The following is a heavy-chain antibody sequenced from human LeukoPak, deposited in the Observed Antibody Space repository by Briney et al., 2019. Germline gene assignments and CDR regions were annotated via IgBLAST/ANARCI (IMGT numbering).Heavy chain of an antibody. V-gene: IGHV4-34*01. Sequence: SETLSLTCAVYGGSFSGYYWSWIRQPPGKGLEWIGEINHSGSTNYNPSLKSRVTISVDTSKNQFSLKLSSVTAADTAVYYCARDLHYGGNSGVGYWGQGTLVTVPS. CDR2: INHSGST. CDR3: ARDLHYGGNSGVGY. CDR1: GGSFSGYY. J-gene: IGHJ4*02. D-gene: IGHD4-23*01.